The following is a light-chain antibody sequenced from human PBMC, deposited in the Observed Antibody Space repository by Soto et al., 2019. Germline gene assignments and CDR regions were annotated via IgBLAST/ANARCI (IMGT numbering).Light chain of an antibody. Sequence: DIQMTQSPSSLSASVGDRVTITCRASQSINNCLNWYQQKPGKAPKLLIYAASRLQSGVPSRFSGSGSGTHFTHTISSLQPEDFATYYCLQGFNTPNTLSPGTKVDIK. J-gene: IGKJ3*01. V-gene: IGKV1-39*01. CDR1: QSINNC. CDR3: LQGFNTPNT. CDR2: AAS.